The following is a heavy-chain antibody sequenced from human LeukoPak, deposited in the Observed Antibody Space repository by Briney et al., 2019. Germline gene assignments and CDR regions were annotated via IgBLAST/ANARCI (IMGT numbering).Heavy chain of an antibody. CDR3: ARSGALGAFNWFDP. D-gene: IGHD1-26*01. CDR2: INSRSTTI. CDR1: GFTFSSYS. Sequence: GGSLRLSCAASGFTFSSYSMNWVRQAPGKGLEWVSYINSRSTTIYYADSVKGRFTISRDNAKNSLYLQMNSLRAEDTAVYYCARSGALGAFNWFDPWGQGTLVTVSS. J-gene: IGHJ5*02. V-gene: IGHV3-48*01.